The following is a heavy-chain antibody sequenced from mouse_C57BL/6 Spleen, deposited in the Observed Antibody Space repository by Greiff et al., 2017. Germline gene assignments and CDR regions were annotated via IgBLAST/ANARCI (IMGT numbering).Heavy chain of an antibody. D-gene: IGHD1-1*01. CDR2: IDTSDSYT. CDR1: GYTFTSYW. CDR3: ARRDLTVVAFDY. Sequence: QVQLQQPGAELVMPGASVKLSCKASGYTFTSYWMHWVKQRPGQGLEWIGEIDTSDSYTNYNQKFKGKSTLTVDKSSSTAYMQLSSLTSEDSAVYYCARRDLTVVAFDYWGQGTTLTVSS. J-gene: IGHJ2*01. V-gene: IGHV1-69*01.